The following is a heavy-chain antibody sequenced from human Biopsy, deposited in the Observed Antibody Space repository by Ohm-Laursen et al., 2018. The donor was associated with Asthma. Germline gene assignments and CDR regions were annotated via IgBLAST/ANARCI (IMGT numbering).Heavy chain of an antibody. CDR1: GFSVSIDH. Sequence: SLSLSFTSAGFSVSIDHGFWVRHAPRKCPEGVPVIYSGGTSHTADSVRGRFTISRDFSKNTLHLQMHSLIVEDTAVYYCARGDSSGWSYYYFDYWGQGTLVTVSS. CDR2: IYSGGTS. D-gene: IGHD3-22*01. J-gene: IGHJ4*02. CDR3: ARGDSSGWSYYYFDY. V-gene: IGHV3-53*01.